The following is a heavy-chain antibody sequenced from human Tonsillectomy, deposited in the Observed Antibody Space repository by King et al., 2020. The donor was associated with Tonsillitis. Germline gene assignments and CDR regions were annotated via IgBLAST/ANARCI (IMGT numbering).Heavy chain of an antibody. CDR2: MNPNSGNT. CDR3: ARVSDSSGYYYFDY. D-gene: IGHD3-22*01. J-gene: IGHJ4*02. Sequence: QLVQSGAEVKKPGASVKVSCKASGYTFTSYDINWVRQATGQGLEWMGWMNPNSGNTGYAQKFQGRVTMTMNTSISTAYMELSSLRSEDTAVYYCARVSDSSGYYYFDYWGQGTLVTVSS. V-gene: IGHV1-8*01. CDR1: GYTFTSYD.